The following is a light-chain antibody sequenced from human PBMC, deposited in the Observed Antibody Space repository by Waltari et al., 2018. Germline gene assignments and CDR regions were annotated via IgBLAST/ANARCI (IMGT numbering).Light chain of an antibody. V-gene: IGLV2-23*02. CDR1: SSDIGSYDL. CDR2: AVR. Sequence: QSALTQPASVSASPGQSITISCTGTSSDIGSYDLVSWYQQHPGKAPKLIVYAVRERPSGVASRCSGSKSGNTASLTISGLQAEDEADYYCSSAGDGTLLFGGGTKLTVL. J-gene: IGLJ3*02. CDR3: CSSAGDGTLL.